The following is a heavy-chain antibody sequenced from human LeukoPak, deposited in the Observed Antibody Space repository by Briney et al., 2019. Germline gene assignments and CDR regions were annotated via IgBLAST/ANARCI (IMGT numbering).Heavy chain of an antibody. Sequence: ASVKVSRKASGYTFTGYYMHWVRQAPGQGLEWMGWINPNSGGTNYAQKFQGRVTVTRDTSISTAYMQLSRLRSDDTAVYYCARDEMDYYGSGSYYYDYWGQGTLVTVSS. V-gene: IGHV1-2*02. CDR3: ARDEMDYYGSGSYYYDY. CDR2: INPNSGGT. D-gene: IGHD3-10*01. CDR1: GYTFTGYY. J-gene: IGHJ4*02.